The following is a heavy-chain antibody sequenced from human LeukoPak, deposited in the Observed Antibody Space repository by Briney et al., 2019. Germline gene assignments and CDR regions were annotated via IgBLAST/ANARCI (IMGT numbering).Heavy chain of an antibody. J-gene: IGHJ4*02. Sequence: SETLSLTCTVSGGSISSYYWSWIRQPAGKGLEGIGYIYYSGSTNYNPSLKSRVTISVDTSKNQFSLKLSSVTAADTAVYYCARFRLRAVADYWGQGTLVTVSS. D-gene: IGHD5-12*01. CDR1: GGSISSYY. CDR2: IYYSGST. V-gene: IGHV4-59*01. CDR3: ARFRLRAVADY.